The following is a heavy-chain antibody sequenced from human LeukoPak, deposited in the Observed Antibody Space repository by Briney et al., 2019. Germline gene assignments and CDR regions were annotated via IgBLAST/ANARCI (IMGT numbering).Heavy chain of an antibody. CDR1: GFTFSRYW. CDR3: ARDGMGGIKAFDI. V-gene: IGHV3-7*05. CDR2: IKHDGSQK. D-gene: IGHD3-16*01. Sequence: GGSLRLSCAASGFTFSRYWMSWVRQAPGRGLEWVANIKHDGSQKYYVDSVKGRITISRDNAKNSLYLQMNSLRAEDTAVYYCARDGMGGIKAFDIWGQGTMVTVSS. J-gene: IGHJ3*02.